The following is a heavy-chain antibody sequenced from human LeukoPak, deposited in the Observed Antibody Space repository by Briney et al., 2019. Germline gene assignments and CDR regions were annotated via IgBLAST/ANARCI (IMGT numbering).Heavy chain of an antibody. Sequence: NSSETLSLTCTVSGGSISSSSYYWGWIRQPPGKGLEWIGYIYHSGSTYYNPSLKSRVTISVDRSKNQFSLKLSSVTAADTAVYYCASSHYDILTGYSYYFDYWGQGTLVTVSS. V-gene: IGHV4-39*07. J-gene: IGHJ4*02. CDR3: ASSHYDILTGYSYYFDY. CDR2: IYHSGST. CDR1: GGSISSSSYY. D-gene: IGHD3-9*01.